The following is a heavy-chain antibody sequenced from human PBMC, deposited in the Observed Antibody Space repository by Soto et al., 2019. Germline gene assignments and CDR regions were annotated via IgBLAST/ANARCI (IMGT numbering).Heavy chain of an antibody. D-gene: IGHD2-21*01. J-gene: IGHJ4*02. CDR1: GYTFTSYH. CDR2: ISAYNGNT. Sequence: QVQLVQSGTEVRKPGASVKVSCKASGYTFTSYHISWVRQAPGQGLEWMGWISAYNGNTNYAQKLQGRVTMTTDTSTXXXXMXXRXXXXXXXXXXXXARDSPPPREWGQGTLVTVSS. V-gene: IGHV1-18*01. CDR3: ARDSPPPRE.